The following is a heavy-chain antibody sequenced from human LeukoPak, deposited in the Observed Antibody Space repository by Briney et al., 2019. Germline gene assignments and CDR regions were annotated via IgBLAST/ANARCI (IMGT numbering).Heavy chain of an antibody. V-gene: IGHV4-39*01. D-gene: IGHD6-13*01. J-gene: IGHJ4*02. CDR1: GGSISSSSYY. CDR3: ARDPYSSNWPFDY. Sequence: SETLSLTCTVSGGSISSSSYYWGWIRQPPGKGPEWIGSIYYSGSTYYNPSLKSRVTISVDTSKNQFSLKLSSVTAADTAVYYCARDPYSSNWPFDYWGQGTLVTVSS. CDR2: IYYSGST.